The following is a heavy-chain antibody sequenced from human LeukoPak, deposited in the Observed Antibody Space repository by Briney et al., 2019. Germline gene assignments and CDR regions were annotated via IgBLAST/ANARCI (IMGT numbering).Heavy chain of an antibody. CDR2: ISSSSSYT. D-gene: IGHD3-3*01. CDR3: ARESPSYDFWSGYYYLPDY. Sequence: GGSLRLSCAASGFTFSDYYMSWIRQAPGKGLEWVSYISSSSSYTNYADSVKGRFTISRDNAKNSLYLQMNSLRAEDTAVYYCARESPSYDFWSGYYYLPDYWGQGTLVTVSS. CDR1: GFTFSDYY. V-gene: IGHV3-11*06. J-gene: IGHJ4*02.